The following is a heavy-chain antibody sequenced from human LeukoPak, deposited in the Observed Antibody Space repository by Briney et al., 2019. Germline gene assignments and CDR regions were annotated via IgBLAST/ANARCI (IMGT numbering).Heavy chain of an antibody. D-gene: IGHD3-22*01. CDR1: GFTFSNYG. CDR3: AKSSYYDASGYYREYYFDS. J-gene: IGHJ4*02. Sequence: GGSLRLSCEVSGFTFSNYGMHWVRQAPGKGLEWVSSISGSGGSTHYVDSVKGRFTISRDKTKNTLYLQMNSLRAEDTAVYYCAKSSYYDASGYYREYYFDSWGQGTLVTVSS. CDR2: ISGSGGST. V-gene: IGHV3-23*01.